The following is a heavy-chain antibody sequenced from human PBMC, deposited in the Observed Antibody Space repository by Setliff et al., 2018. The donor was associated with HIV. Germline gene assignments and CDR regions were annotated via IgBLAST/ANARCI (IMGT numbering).Heavy chain of an antibody. D-gene: IGHD3-22*01. V-gene: IGHV4-31*03. CDR3: ARGYTRGYFSYFDY. CDR2: IYNTGSA. J-gene: IGHJ4*02. CDR1: GGSISSAGYY. Sequence: SETLSLTCTVSGGSISSAGYYWSWIRQHPGKGLEWIGYIYNTGSAYFNPSLKSRLTISVDTSRNQFSLKLSSVTAADTAVYYCARGYTRGYFSYFDYWGQGTLVTVSS.